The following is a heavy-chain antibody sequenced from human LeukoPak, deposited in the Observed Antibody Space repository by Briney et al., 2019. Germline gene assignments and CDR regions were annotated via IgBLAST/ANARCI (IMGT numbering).Heavy chain of an antibody. CDR1: GFIFSIYN. D-gene: IGHD3-22*01. V-gene: IGHV3-21*04. CDR2: INTRSSSS. J-gene: IGHJ4*02. CDR3: AKGSYYYDSSGYHYYFDY. Sequence: GGSLRLSCAASGFIFSIYNMNWVRQAPGKGLEWVSSINTRSSSSYYADSVKGRFTISRDNSKNTLYLQMNSLRAEDTAVYYCAKGSYYYDSSGYHYYFDYWGQGTLVTVSS.